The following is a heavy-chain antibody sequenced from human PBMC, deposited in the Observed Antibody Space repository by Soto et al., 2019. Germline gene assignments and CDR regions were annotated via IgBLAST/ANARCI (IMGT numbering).Heavy chain of an antibody. Sequence: QVQLVESGGGVVQPGRSLRLSCAASGFTFSSYGMHWVRQAPGKGLEWVAVISYDGSNKYYADSVKGRFTISRDNSKNTLYLQMNSLRAEDTDLYYCAIDPRTISGYDFRLYYYYYYMDVWGKGTTVTVSS. CDR2: ISYDGSNK. V-gene: IGHV3-30*03. J-gene: IGHJ6*03. CDR1: GFTFSSYG. D-gene: IGHD5-12*01. CDR3: AIDPRTISGYDFRLYYYYYYMDV.